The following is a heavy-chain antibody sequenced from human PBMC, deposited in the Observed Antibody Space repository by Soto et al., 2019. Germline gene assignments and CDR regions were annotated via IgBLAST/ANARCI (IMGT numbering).Heavy chain of an antibody. Sequence: GGSLRLSCAASGFTFSSYAMSWVRQAPGKGLEWVSAISGSGGSTYYADSVKGRFTISRDNSKNTLYLQMNSLRAEDTAVYYCAKDSTVFGLEHGGGVPRFDYWGQGTLVTVSS. J-gene: IGHJ4*02. D-gene: IGHD3-3*01. CDR3: AKDSTVFGLEHGGGVPRFDY. CDR2: ISGSGGST. CDR1: GFTFSSYA. V-gene: IGHV3-23*01.